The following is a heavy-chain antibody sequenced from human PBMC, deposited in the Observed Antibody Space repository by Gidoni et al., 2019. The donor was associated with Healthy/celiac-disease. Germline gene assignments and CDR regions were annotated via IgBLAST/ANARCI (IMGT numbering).Heavy chain of an antibody. D-gene: IGHD2-2*01. CDR2: ISSGSSHT. J-gene: IGHJ4*02. Sequence: QVQLVESGGGLVKPGGSLRLSCAFSGFPFSDSYMSWIRQAPGKGLEWVSYISSGSSHTNDADSVKGRFTISRDNAKNSLYLQMNSLRVEDTAVYYCARVSCSRTSCYYYFDYWGQGTLVTVSS. V-gene: IGHV3-11*05. CDR3: ARVSCSRTSCYYYFDY. CDR1: GFPFSDSY.